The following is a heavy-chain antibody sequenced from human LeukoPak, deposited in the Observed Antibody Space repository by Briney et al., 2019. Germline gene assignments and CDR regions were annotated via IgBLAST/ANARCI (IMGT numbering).Heavy chain of an antibody. CDR2: MNPNSDNT. CDR1: GYTFTSYD. V-gene: IGHV1-8*01. D-gene: IGHD3-22*01. CDR3: ARVYDSSGHYPIDY. Sequence: ASVKVSCKASGYTFTSYDIDWVRQAAGQGLEWMGWMNPNSDNTGYARKFQGRVTITRNTSISTAYMELSSLRSEDTAVYYCARVYDSSGHYPIDYWGQGTLVTVSS. J-gene: IGHJ4*02.